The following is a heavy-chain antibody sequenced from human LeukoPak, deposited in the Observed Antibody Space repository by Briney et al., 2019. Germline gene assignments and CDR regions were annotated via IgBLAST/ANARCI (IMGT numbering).Heavy chain of an antibody. CDR1: GGSISCYY. CDR3: ARDQDDAFDI. J-gene: IGHJ3*02. CDR2: IYYSGST. Sequence: WETLSLTCTVSGGSISCYYWSSIRQPPGRGLGLIGYIYYSGSTNYNPSLKSRFTISVDTSKNQFSLKLSSVTAADTAVYYCARDQDDAFDIWGQGTMVTVSS. V-gene: IGHV4-59*01.